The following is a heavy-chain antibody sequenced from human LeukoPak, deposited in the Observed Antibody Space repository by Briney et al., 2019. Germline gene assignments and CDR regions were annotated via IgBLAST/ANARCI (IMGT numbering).Heavy chain of an antibody. D-gene: IGHD3-10*01. J-gene: IGHJ4*02. CDR3: ARGTITMARGY. Sequence: GGSLRLSCAASGFTFSSYAMHWVRQAPGKGLEWVAVISYDGSNKYYADSVKGRFTISRDNSKNTLYLQMNSLRAEDTAVYYCARGTITMARGYWGQGTLVTVSS. CDR2: ISYDGSNK. V-gene: IGHV3-30-3*01. CDR1: GFTFSSYA.